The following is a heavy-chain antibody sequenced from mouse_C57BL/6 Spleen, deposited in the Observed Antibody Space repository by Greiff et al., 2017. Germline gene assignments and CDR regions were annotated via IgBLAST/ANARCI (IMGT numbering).Heavy chain of an antibody. CDR1: GYTFTSYW. Sequence: QVQLQQPGAELVRPGSSVKLSCKASGYTFTSYWMHWVKQRPIQGLEWIGNIDPSDSETHYNQKFKGKATLTVDKSSTTAYMQLSSLTSEDSAVYYCARNYEGFYAMDYWGQGTSVTVSS. D-gene: IGHD1-1*01. V-gene: IGHV1-52*01. J-gene: IGHJ4*01. CDR2: IDPSDSET. CDR3: ARNYEGFYAMDY.